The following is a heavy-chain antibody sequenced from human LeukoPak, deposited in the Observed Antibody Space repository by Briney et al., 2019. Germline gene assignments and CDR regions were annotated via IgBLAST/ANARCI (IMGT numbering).Heavy chain of an antibody. CDR3: ARGDIVATIDLSLDY. V-gene: IGHV1-46*01. CDR1: GYTFTSYY. Sequence: ASVKVSCKASGYTFTSYYMHWVRQAPGQGLEWMGIINPSGGSTSYAQKFQGRVTMTRDTSTSTVYMELSSLRSEDTAVYYCARGDIVATIDLSLDYWGQGTLVTVSS. D-gene: IGHD5-12*01. J-gene: IGHJ4*02. CDR2: INPSGGST.